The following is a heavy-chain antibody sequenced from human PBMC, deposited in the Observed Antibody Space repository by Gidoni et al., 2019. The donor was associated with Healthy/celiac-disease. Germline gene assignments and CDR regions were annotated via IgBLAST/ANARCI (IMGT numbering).Heavy chain of an antibody. D-gene: IGHD6-6*01. J-gene: IGHJ5*02. CDR1: GSTSTSSA. Sequence: QVQLVQSGAEVKKPGASVTFSCKASGSTSTSSASNWVRQATGQGLGWMGWMNPNSGNTGYAPKFQGRVTMTRNTSRSTAYMELSSLRSEDTAVYYGARGRRYSSSSLRGRWFDPWGQGTLVTVSS. V-gene: IGHV1-8*01. CDR2: MNPNSGNT. CDR3: ARGRRYSSSSLRGRWFDP.